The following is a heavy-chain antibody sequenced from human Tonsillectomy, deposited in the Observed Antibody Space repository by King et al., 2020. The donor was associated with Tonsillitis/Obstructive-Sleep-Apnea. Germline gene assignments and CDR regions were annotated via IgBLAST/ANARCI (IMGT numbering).Heavy chain of an antibody. CDR3: AKERYYYDSSDDYFDY. Sequence: VQLVESGGGLVQPGGSLRLSCAASGFTFSSYAMSWVRQAPGMGLEWVSGISGSGGNTYYADSVKGRFTISRDNSKNTLYLQMNSLRAEDTAVYYCAKERYYYDSSDDYFDYWGQGTLVTDSS. V-gene: IGHV3-23*04. D-gene: IGHD3-22*01. CDR2: ISGSGGNT. CDR1: GFTFSSYA. J-gene: IGHJ4*02.